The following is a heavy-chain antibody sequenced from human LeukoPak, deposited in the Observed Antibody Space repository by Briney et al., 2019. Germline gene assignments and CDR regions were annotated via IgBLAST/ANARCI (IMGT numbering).Heavy chain of an antibody. CDR3: AKSGHSYYYTPGVFS. CDR2: AYFTGST. D-gene: IGHD3-22*01. Sequence: SETLSLTCTVSGGSVSSSSSYWGWLPPPPGKGLEWIGRAYFTGSTSCNPSLKTRVTISLDTSKNQFSLRLTSVTASDTAVYYCAKSGHSYYYTPGVFSWGQGTLVAVS. J-gene: IGHJ4*02. CDR1: GGSVSSSSSY. V-gene: IGHV4-39*01.